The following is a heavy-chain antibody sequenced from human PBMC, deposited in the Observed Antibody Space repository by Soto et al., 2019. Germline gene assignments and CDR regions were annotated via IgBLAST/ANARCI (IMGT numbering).Heavy chain of an antibody. V-gene: IGHV3-74*01. CDR1: GFTFSTYW. D-gene: IGHD2-15*01. CDR3: AREGQLGYCSGGSCYAIDY. CDR2: INSDGSST. J-gene: IGHJ4*02. Sequence: EVQLVESGGGLVQPGGSLRLSCAASGFTFSTYWMHWVRQAPGKGLVWVSRINSDGSSTSYADSVKGRFTLSRDNAKNTLYLQMNSLRAEDTAVYYCAREGQLGYCSGGSCYAIDYWGQGTLVTVSS.